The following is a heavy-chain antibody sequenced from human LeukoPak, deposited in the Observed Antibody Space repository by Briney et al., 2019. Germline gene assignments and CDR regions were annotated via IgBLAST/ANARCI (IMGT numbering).Heavy chain of an antibody. CDR1: GFTFSSYG. CDR3: ARDLTGYDTAFDI. Sequence: GGSLRLSCAASGFTFSSYGMHWVRQAPGKGLEGVAVIWYDGSNKYYADSVKGRFTISRDNSKNTLYLQMNSLRAEDTAMYYCARDLTGYDTAFDIWGQGTMVTVSS. D-gene: IGHD5-12*01. J-gene: IGHJ3*02. V-gene: IGHV3-33*01. CDR2: IWYDGSNK.